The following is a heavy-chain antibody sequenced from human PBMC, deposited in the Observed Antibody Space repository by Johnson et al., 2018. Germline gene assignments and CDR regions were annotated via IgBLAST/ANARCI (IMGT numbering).Heavy chain of an antibody. D-gene: IGHD4-23*01. CDR1: GFIFLSYT. CDR3: AKGPSGNSIRGEYCHQ. V-gene: IGHV3-23*01. J-gene: IGHJ1*01. CDR2: ISGSGGSP. Sequence: EVQLLESGGGLVQPGGSLRLSCSASGFIFLSYTMSWVRQAPGKGLEWVSSISGSGGSPYYADSVKGRFSISRDNSKNTLYLQINRLRGDDTGVYYCAKGPSGNSIRGEYCHQWGQGTLVTVSS.